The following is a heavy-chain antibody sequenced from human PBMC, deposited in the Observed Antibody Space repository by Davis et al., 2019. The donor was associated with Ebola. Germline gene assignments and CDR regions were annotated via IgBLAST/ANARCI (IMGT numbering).Heavy chain of an antibody. D-gene: IGHD1-26*01. Sequence: PSETLSLTCSVSGSTINSDNFWVLIRQPPGRPLEWIGRHYHGGSIYYNPSLQSRVTISVDTSKNQFSLKLTSVTAADTAIYFCATYHYRGSYPFFAYWGQGTLVTVSS. V-gene: IGHV4-38-2*01. CDR2: HYHGGSI. CDR3: ATYHYRGSYPFFAY. J-gene: IGHJ4*02. CDR1: GSTINSDNF.